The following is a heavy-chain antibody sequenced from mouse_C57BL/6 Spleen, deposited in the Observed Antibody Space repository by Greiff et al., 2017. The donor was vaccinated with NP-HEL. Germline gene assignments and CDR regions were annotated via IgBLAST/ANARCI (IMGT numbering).Heavy chain of an antibody. Sequence: QVQLQQPGAELVKPGASVKLSCKASGYTFTSYWMHWVKQRPGQGLEWIGMIHPNSGSTNYNEKFKSKATLTVDKSSSTAYMQLSSLTSEDSAVYYCARRGAYYSNLDYWGQGTTLTVSS. CDR3: ARRGAYYSNLDY. D-gene: IGHD2-5*01. CDR1: GYTFTSYW. V-gene: IGHV1-64*01. J-gene: IGHJ2*01. CDR2: IHPNSGST.